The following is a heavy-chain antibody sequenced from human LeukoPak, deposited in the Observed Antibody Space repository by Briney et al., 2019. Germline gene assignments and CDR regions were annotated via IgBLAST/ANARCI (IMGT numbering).Heavy chain of an antibody. Sequence: PGGSLRLSCAASGFTFSSYWMSWVRQAPGKGLEWVANIKQDGSEKYYVDSVKGRFTISRDNAKNSLYLQMNSLRAEDTAVYYCAGFDYYGSESYYNHFDSWGQGTLVTVSS. CDR3: AGFDYYGSESYYNHFDS. D-gene: IGHD3-10*01. J-gene: IGHJ4*02. CDR1: GFTFSSYW. CDR2: IKQDGSEK. V-gene: IGHV3-7*01.